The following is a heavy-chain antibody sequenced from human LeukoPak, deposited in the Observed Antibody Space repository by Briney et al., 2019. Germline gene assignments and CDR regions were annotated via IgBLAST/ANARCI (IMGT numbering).Heavy chain of an antibody. Sequence: GGSLTLSCAASGFTFSSYWMHWVRQAPGKGLVWVSRNSDGSSTSYADSVKGRFTISRDNAKNTLYLQMNSPRAEDTAVYYCARPGIVGATRWFDPWGQGTLVTVSS. CDR1: GFTFSSYW. CDR2: NSDGSST. J-gene: IGHJ5*02. V-gene: IGHV3-74*01. CDR3: ARPGIVGATRWFDP. D-gene: IGHD1-26*01.